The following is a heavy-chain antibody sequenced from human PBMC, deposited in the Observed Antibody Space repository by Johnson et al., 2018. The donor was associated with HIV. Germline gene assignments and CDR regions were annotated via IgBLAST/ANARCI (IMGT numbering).Heavy chain of an antibody. D-gene: IGHD2-21*01. V-gene: IGHV3-30*18. CDR2: ISYDGSNK. CDR1: GFTFSSSW. Sequence: VQLVESGGGLVQPGGSLRLSCAASGFTFSSSWMHWVCQAPEKGLEWVALISYDGSNKYYADSVKGRFTISRDNPKNTLYLQMNSLRAEDTAVYYCAKDQGDEAFDIWGQGTMVTVSS. J-gene: IGHJ3*02. CDR3: AKDQGDEAFDI.